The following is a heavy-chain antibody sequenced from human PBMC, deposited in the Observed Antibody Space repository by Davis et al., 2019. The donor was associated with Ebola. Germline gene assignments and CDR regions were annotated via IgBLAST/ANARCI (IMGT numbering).Heavy chain of an antibody. Sequence: GESLKISCAASGFTFSSYAMSWVRQAPGKGLEWVSAISGSGGSTYYADSVKGRFTISRDNSKNTLYLQMNSLRAEDTAVYYCARSPRILYPGNWFDPWGQGTLVTVSS. CDR1: GFTFSSYA. CDR3: ARSPRILYPGNWFDP. CDR2: ISGSGGST. D-gene: IGHD2-8*01. V-gene: IGHV3-23*01. J-gene: IGHJ5*02.